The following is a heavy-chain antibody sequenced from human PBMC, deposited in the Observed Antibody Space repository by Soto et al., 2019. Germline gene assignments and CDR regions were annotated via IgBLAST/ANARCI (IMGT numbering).Heavy chain of an antibody. D-gene: IGHD3-10*01. CDR1: GGSISSYY. V-gene: IGHV4-59*08. CDR2: VHHSWGS. Sequence: QVQLQESGPGLVKPSETLSLSCTVSGGSISSYYWSWFRQSPGKRMEWIGYVHHSWGSSYNPSLQSRVAISLDTSKSQFSLEVTSVTATDTAVYYCARQGFGPLHGLVDVGGQGTTVTVSS. CDR3: ARQGFGPLHGLVDV. J-gene: IGHJ6*02.